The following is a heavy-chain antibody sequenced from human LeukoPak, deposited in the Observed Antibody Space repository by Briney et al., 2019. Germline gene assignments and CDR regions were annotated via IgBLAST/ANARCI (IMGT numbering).Heavy chain of an antibody. CDR3: ARVKYYYDSSGYYHIASGYYYYYYMDV. CDR1: GGSISSYY. Sequence: SETLSLTCTVSGGSISSYYWSWIRQPAGKGPEWIGRIYTSGSTNYNPSLKSRVTMSVDTSKNQFSLKLSSVTAADTAVYYCARVKYYYDSSGYYHIASGYYYYYYMDVWGKGTTVTVSS. D-gene: IGHD3-22*01. V-gene: IGHV4-4*07. J-gene: IGHJ6*03. CDR2: IYTSGST.